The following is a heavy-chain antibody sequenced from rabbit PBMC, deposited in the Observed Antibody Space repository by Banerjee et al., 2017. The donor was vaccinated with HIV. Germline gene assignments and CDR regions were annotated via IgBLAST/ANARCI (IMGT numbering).Heavy chain of an antibody. V-gene: IGHV1S40*01. J-gene: IGHJ3*01. Sequence: QSLEESGGDLVKPGASLTLTCTASGVSFSDKDVMCWVRQAPGKGLEWIACINTITGKSVYASWAKGRFMLSRTSSTTVTLQMTSLTAADTATYFCARDLVTAIGWNFALWGQGTLVTVS. CDR2: INTITGKS. CDR3: ARDLVTAIGWNFAL. D-gene: IGHD7-1*01. CDR1: GVSFSDKDV.